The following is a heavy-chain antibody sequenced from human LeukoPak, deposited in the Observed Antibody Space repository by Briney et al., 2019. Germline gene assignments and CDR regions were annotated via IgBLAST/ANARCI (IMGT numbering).Heavy chain of an antibody. J-gene: IGHJ3*02. CDR1: GFTFSSYA. CDR3: ARDKWELPSIDAFDI. Sequence: PGRSLRLSCAASGFTFSSYAMHWVRQAPGKGLEWVAVISYDGSNKYYADSVKGRFTISRDNSKNTLYLQMNSLRAEDTAVYYCARDKWELPSIDAFDIWGQGTMVTVSS. CDR2: ISYDGSNK. V-gene: IGHV3-30-3*01. D-gene: IGHD1-26*01.